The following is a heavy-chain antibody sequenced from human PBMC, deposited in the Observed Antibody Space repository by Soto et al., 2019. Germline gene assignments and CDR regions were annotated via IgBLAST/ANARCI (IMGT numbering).Heavy chain of an antibody. CDR2: INSDGSST. D-gene: IGHD1-26*01. CDR3: AREWELLRGHNWFDP. V-gene: IGHV3-74*01. J-gene: IGHJ5*02. CDR1: GFTFSSYW. Sequence: GGSLRLSCAASGFTFSSYWMHWVRQAPGKGLVWVSRINSDGSSTSCADSVKGRFTISRDNAKNTLYLQMNSLRAEDTAVYYCAREWELLRGHNWFDPWGQGTLVTVSS.